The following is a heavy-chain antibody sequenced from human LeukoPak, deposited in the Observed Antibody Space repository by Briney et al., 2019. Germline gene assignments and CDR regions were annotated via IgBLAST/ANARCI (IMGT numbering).Heavy chain of an antibody. J-gene: IGHJ5*02. V-gene: IGHV4-59*01. Sequence: PSETLSLTCTVSGGSISSYYWSWIRQPPGKGLEWIGYIYYSGSTNYNPSLKSRVTISVHTSKNQFSLKLSSVTAADTAVYYCARLTGYSSESWFDPWGQGTLVTVSS. D-gene: IGHD3-9*01. CDR2: IYYSGST. CDR3: ARLTGYSSESWFDP. CDR1: GGSISSYY.